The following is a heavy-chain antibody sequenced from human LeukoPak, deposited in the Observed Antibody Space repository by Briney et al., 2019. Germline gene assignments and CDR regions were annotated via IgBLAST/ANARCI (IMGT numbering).Heavy chain of an antibody. J-gene: IGHJ4*02. CDR1: GGSISSSSYY. D-gene: IGHD5-18*01. Sequence: SETLSLTCTVSGGSISSSSYYWGWIRQPPGKGLGWIGSFYYSGSTYYNPSLKSRVTISVDTSKNQFSLKLSSVTATDTAVYYCARRRSGNSYVDYWGKGTLVTVSS. CDR3: ARRRSGNSYVDY. V-gene: IGHV4-39*01. CDR2: FYYSGST.